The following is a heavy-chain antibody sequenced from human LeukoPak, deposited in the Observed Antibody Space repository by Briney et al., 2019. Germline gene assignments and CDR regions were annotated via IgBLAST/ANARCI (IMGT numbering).Heavy chain of an antibody. CDR1: GGSISSYY. D-gene: IGHD3-3*01. CDR3: AREHDFWSGYSTRDGYYYYMDV. CDR2: IYTSGST. Sequence: SETLSLTCTVSGGSISSYYWSWIRQPAGKGLEWIGRIYTSGSTNYNPSLKSRVTMSVDTSKNQFSLKLSSVTAADTAVYYCAREHDFWSGYSTRDGYYYYMDVWGKGTTVTVSS. J-gene: IGHJ6*03. V-gene: IGHV4-4*07.